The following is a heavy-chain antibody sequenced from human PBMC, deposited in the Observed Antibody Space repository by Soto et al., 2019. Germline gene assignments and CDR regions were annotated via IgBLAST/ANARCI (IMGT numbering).Heavy chain of an antibody. D-gene: IGHD2-2*01. J-gene: IGHJ4*02. CDR1: GFTFSSYG. V-gene: IGHV3-33*01. Sequence: QVQLVESGGGVVQPGRSLRLSCAASGFTFSSYGMHWVSQAPGKGLEWVAVIWYDGSNKYYADSVKGRFTISRDNSKNTLYLQMNSLRAEDTAVYYCARDSMGCSSTSCYGGFNYWGQGTLVTVSS. CDR2: IWYDGSNK. CDR3: ARDSMGCSSTSCYGGFNY.